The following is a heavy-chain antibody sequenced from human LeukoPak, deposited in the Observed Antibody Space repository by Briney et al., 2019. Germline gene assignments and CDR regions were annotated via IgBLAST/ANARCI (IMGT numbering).Heavy chain of an antibody. Sequence: GGSLRLSCAASGFSFSTYWMSWARQAPGKGLEWVAVISYDGSNKYYADSVKGRFTISRDNSKNTLYLQMNSLRAEDTAVYYCARDLGDYWGQGTLVTVSS. CDR3: ARDLGDY. J-gene: IGHJ4*02. V-gene: IGHV3-30*03. CDR2: ISYDGSNK. CDR1: GFSFSTYW.